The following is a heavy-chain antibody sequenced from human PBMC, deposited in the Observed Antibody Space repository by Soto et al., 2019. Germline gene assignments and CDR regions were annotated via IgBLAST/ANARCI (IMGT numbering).Heavy chain of an antibody. D-gene: IGHD6-19*01. CDR2: IYYSGST. CDR1: GGSISSSSYY. CDR3: ARTAKKRPGYSSGWYYGY. J-gene: IGHJ4*02. Sequence: SETLSLTCTVSGGSISSSSYYWGWTRQPPGKGLEWIGSIYYSGSTYYNPSLKSRVTISVDTSKNQFSLKLSSVTAADTAVYYCARTAKKRPGYSSGWYYGYWGQGTLVTVSS. V-gene: IGHV4-39*01.